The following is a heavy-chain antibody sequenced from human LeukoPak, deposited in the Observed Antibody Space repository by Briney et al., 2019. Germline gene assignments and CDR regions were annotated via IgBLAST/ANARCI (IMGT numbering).Heavy chain of an antibody. V-gene: IGHV4-38-2*02. CDR3: ARVAITMVRGVTPYYYYYMDV. CDR2: IYTSGST. J-gene: IGHJ6*03. D-gene: IGHD3-10*01. Sequence: PSETLSLTCTVSGYSISSGFYWGWIRQPPGKGLEWIGRIYTSGSTNYNPSLKSRVTISVDTSKNQFSLKLSSVTAADTAVYYCARVAITMVRGVTPYYYYYMDVWGKGTTVTISS. CDR1: GYSISSGFY.